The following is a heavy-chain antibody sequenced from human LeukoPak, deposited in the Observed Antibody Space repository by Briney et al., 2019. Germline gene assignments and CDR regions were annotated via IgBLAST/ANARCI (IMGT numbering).Heavy chain of an antibody. CDR2: IKEDGSWK. D-gene: IGHD6-19*01. V-gene: IGHV3-7*01. J-gene: IGHJ4*02. CDR1: GFTFSSSW. Sequence: RSGGSLRLSCAASGFTFSSSWMGWARQAPGKGLEWVANIKEDGSWKHYAVSVEGRFTISRDNPKNSLYLQMNSLRAEDTAVYYCARDRGWYHADSWGQGTLVTVSS. CDR3: ARDRGWYHADS.